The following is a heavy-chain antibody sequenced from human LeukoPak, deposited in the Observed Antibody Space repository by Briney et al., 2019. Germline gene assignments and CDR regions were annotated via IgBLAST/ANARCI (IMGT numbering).Heavy chain of an antibody. CDR1: GYSISSGYY. Sequence: SETLSLTCAVSGYSISSGYYWGWIRQPPGKGLEWIGSIYHSGSTYYNPSLKSRVTISVDTSTNQFSLKLSSVTAADTAVYYCARVGLIAYRSVLYYWGQGTLVTVSS. D-gene: IGHD6-19*01. CDR3: ARVGLIAYRSVLYY. J-gene: IGHJ4*02. CDR2: IYHSGST. V-gene: IGHV4-38-2*01.